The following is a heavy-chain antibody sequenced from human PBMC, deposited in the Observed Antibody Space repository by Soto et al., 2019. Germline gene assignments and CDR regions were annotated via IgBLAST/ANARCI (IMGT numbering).Heavy chain of an antibody. CDR1: GYTFTTYY. J-gene: IGHJ5*02. V-gene: IGHV1-46*01. CDR3: ARVVVPTTATTSNWFDP. Sequence: ASVKVSCKASGYTFTTYYLHWVRQAPGQGLEWMGIINPSGVSTNYAQRFQGRVTMTSDTSTSTVYMELSSLRADDTAVYYCARVVVPTTATTSNWFDPWGQGTLVAVSS. CDR2: INPSGVST. D-gene: IGHD4-17*01.